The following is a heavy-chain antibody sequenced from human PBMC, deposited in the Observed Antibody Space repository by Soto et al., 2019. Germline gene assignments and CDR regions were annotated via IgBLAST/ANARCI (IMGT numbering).Heavy chain of an antibody. CDR3: AGGEFLSNYDY. D-gene: IGHD4-4*01. CDR1: GYTFTSYA. Sequence: QVQLVQSGAEVKKPGASLKVSCKASGYTFTSYAMHWVRQAPGQRLELMGCLNAGNGNTKYSQKYQGRVTITRDTSASTAYMELSSRRSEDKAVNYCAGGEFLSNYDYWGQGTLVTASS. CDR2: LNAGNGNT. V-gene: IGHV1-3*01. J-gene: IGHJ4*02.